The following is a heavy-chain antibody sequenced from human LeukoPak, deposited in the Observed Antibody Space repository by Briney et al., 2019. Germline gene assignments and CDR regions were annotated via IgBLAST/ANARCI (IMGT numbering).Heavy chain of an antibody. D-gene: IGHD2-2*01. V-gene: IGHV3-30*02. Sequence: GGSLRLSCAASGFTFSGSAMHWVRQAPGKGLEWVAFIRYDGSNKCYADSVKGRFTISRDNSKNTLYLQMNSLRAEDTAVYYCAKDSEDIVVVPAAYYFDYWGQGTLVTVSS. CDR2: IRYDGSNK. CDR3: AKDSEDIVVVPAAYYFDY. CDR1: GFTFSGSA. J-gene: IGHJ4*02.